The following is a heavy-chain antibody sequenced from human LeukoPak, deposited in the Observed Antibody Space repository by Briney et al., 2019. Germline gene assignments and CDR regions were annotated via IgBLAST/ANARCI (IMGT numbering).Heavy chain of an antibody. CDR2: IGLSGSSS. V-gene: IGHV3-23*01. D-gene: IGHD2-2*01. CDR3: AKANAVYCSTTSCLIFDY. CDR1: GFTFSNYA. Sequence: QTGGSLRLSCAASGFTFSNYAMNWVRQAPGKGLEWVSSIGLSGSSSFYADSVKGRFTISRDNFKNMLYLQVSSLRAEDTAIYYCAKANAVYCSTTSCLIFDYWGQGSLVTVSS. J-gene: IGHJ4*02.